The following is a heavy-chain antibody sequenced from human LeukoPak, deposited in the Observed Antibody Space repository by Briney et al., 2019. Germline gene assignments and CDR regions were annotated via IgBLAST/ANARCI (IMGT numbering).Heavy chain of an antibody. CDR1: GGSFSGYY. CDR3: ARFADSEPIDK. CDR2: ITHRGGT. D-gene: IGHD1-26*01. Sequence: SGTLSLTCVVSGGSFSGYYLTWIRQAPGKGLEWIGDITHRGGTSYNPSLRSRASLSLDTSKNQSSLYLTSVTAADTALYFCARFADSEPIDKWGQGTLVTVSS. V-gene: IGHV4-34*01. J-gene: IGHJ4*02.